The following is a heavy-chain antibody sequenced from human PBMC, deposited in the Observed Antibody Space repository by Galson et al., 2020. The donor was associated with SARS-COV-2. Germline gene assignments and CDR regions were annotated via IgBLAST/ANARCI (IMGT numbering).Heavy chain of an antibody. V-gene: IGHV3-23*01. J-gene: IGHJ3*02. CDR1: RFTFSTYA. CDR2: ISGSGGIT. Sequence: GSLRLSCAASRFTFSTYAMSWVRQAPGRGLEWVSAISGSGGITDYADSVKGRFTISRDNSKYTLFLQMNSLRAEDTAVYYCAKVYGSGSYHAFDIWGQGTMVTVSS. CDR3: AKVYGSGSYHAFDI. D-gene: IGHD3-10*01.